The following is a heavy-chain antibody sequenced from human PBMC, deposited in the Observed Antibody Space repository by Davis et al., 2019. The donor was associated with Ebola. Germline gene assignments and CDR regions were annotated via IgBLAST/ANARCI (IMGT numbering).Heavy chain of an antibody. CDR2: INAGNGNT. CDR1: GYTFTSYA. J-gene: IGHJ6*02. D-gene: IGHD5-12*01. CDR3: ARVGYSGYVGYCYGMDV. Sequence: ASVKVSCKASGYTFTSYAMHWVRQAPGQRLEWMGWINAGNGNTKYSQKFQGRVTITRDTSASTAYMELSSLRSEDTAVYYCARVGYSGYVGYCYGMDVWGQGTTATVSS. V-gene: IGHV1-3*01.